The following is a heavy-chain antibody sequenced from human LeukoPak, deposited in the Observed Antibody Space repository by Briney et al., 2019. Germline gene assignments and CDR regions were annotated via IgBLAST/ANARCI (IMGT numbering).Heavy chain of an antibody. CDR3: AKDRYDSSGYQGAFDI. V-gene: IGHV3-48*03. CDR2: ISSSGSTI. J-gene: IGHJ3*02. CDR1: GFTFSSYE. D-gene: IGHD3-22*01. Sequence: GGSLRLSCAASGFTFSSYEMNWVRQAPGKGLEWVSYISSSGSTIYYADSVKGRFTISRDNSKNTLYLQMNSLRAEDTAVYYCAKDRYDSSGYQGAFDIWGQGTMVTVSS.